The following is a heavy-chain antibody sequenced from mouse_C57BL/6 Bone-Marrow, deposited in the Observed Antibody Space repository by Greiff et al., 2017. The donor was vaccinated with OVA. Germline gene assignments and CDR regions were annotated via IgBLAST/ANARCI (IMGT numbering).Heavy chain of an antibody. Sequence: EVKLVESGGGLVQPGGSLKLSCAASGFTFSDYYMYWVRQTPEKRLEWVAYISNGGGSTYYPDTVKGRFTISRDNAKNTLYLQMSRLKSEDTAMYYCARHPPYYDYDGYFDVWGTGTTVTVSS. CDR1: GFTFSDYY. CDR3: ARHPPYYDYDGYFDV. CDR2: ISNGGGST. D-gene: IGHD2-4*01. J-gene: IGHJ1*03. V-gene: IGHV5-12*01.